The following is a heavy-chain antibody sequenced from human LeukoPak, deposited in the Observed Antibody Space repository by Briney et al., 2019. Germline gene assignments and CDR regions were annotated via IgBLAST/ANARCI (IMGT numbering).Heavy chain of an antibody. V-gene: IGHV5-51*01. CDR2: IYPGDSDT. Sequence: GESLKISRKGSGYSFTSYWIGWVRQMPGKGLEWMGIIYPGDSDTRYSPSFQGQVTISADKSISTAYLQWSSLKASDTAMYYCARRVQYYYGSAGGSYAFDIWGQGTMVTVSS. CDR3: ARRVQYYYGSAGGSYAFDI. CDR1: GYSFTSYW. J-gene: IGHJ3*02. D-gene: IGHD3-10*01.